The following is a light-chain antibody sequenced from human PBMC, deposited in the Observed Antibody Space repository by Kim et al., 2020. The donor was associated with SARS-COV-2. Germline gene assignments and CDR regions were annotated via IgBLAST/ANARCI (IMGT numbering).Light chain of an antibody. Sequence: QSALTQPPSASGSPGQSVTISCTGTSTDVGSYSYVSWYQQHPGKAPKLMIYEVSKRPSGVPDRFSGSKSGNAASLTVSGLQAEDEAEYYCSSYAGNNNLVFGGGTQLTVL. V-gene: IGLV2-8*01. CDR3: SSYAGNNNLV. CDR1: STDVGSYSY. CDR2: EVS. J-gene: IGLJ2*01.